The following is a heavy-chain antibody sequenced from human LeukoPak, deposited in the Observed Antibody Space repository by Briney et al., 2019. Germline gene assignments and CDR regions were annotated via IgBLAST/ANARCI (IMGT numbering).Heavy chain of an antibody. D-gene: IGHD2-8*01. CDR2: TKQDGSEK. Sequence: GGSLRLSCEASGFTFSNYWMSWVRQAPGKGLEWVATTKQDGSEKWYVDSVKGRFTISRDNAENSLYLQMNSLRAEDTAVYFCARPNGRYYFGVDVWGQGTTVTVS. CDR3: ARPNGRYYFGVDV. CDR1: GFTFSNYW. J-gene: IGHJ6*02. V-gene: IGHV3-7*04.